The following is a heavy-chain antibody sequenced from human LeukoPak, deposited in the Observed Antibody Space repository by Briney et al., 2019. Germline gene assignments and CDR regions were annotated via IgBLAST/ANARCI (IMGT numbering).Heavy chain of an antibody. D-gene: IGHD2-15*01. V-gene: IGHV3-23*01. CDR3: AKDWGAYCSGGSCYGDFDY. CDR1: GFTVSSNY. CDR2: ISASGGST. Sequence: GGSLRLSCAASGFTVSSNYMTWVRQAPGKGLEWVSAISASGGSTYYADSVKGRFTISRDNSKNTLYLQMNSLRGEDTAVYYCAKDWGAYCSGGSCYGDFDYWGQGTLVTVSS. J-gene: IGHJ4*02.